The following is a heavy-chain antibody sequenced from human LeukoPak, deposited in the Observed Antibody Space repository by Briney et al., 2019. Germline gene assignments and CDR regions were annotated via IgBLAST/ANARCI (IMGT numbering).Heavy chain of an antibody. CDR3: AKDSTGFYYYGSGSYYPLYFDY. D-gene: IGHD3-10*01. CDR2: ISGSGGST. V-gene: IGHV3-23*01. CDR1: GFTFNSYA. Sequence: PGGSLRLSCAASGFTFNSYAMSWVRQAPGKGLEWVSAISGSGGSTYYADSVKGRFTISRDNSKNTLYLQMNSLRAEDTAVYYCAKDSTGFYYYGSGSYYPLYFDYWGQGTLVTVSS. J-gene: IGHJ4*02.